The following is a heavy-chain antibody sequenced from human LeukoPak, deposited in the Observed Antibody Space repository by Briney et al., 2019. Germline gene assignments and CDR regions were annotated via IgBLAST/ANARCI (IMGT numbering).Heavy chain of an antibody. Sequence: PGGSLRLSCAASGFTVSSNYMSWVRQAPGKGLEWVSVIYSGGSIYYADPVKGRFTISRDNSKNTLYLQMNSLRAEDTAVYYCARETLYGGNSQYYYYYYMDVWGKGTTVTVSS. CDR1: GFTVSSNY. J-gene: IGHJ6*03. CDR3: ARETLYGGNSQYYYYYYMDV. CDR2: IYSGGSI. V-gene: IGHV3-53*01. D-gene: IGHD4-23*01.